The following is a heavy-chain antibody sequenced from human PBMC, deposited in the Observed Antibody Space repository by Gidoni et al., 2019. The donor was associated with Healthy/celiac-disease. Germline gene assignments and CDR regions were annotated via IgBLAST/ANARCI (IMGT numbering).Heavy chain of an antibody. Sequence: EVQLLESGGGLVQPGGSLRLHCAASGFTFGSYALSWVRQAPGKGLEWVSAISGSGGSTYYADSVKGRFTISRDNSKNTLYLQMNSLRAEDTAVYYCAKKRLIQLWTTFDYWGQGTLVTVSS. J-gene: IGHJ4*02. CDR3: AKKRLIQLWTTFDY. CDR2: ISGSGGST. CDR1: GFTFGSYA. D-gene: IGHD5-18*01. V-gene: IGHV3-23*01.